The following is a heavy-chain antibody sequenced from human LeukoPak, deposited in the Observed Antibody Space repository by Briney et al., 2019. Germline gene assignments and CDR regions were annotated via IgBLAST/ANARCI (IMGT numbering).Heavy chain of an antibody. D-gene: IGHD1/OR15-1a*01. CDR1: GGSISIYF. Sequence: SETLSLTCTVSGGSISIYFWSWIRQPPGKGLEWIGYIDYSGSTNSNPSLKSRVTISVDTSKNQFSLTLSSVTATDTAMYYCARQVEQMRFDPWGQGTLVTVSS. V-gene: IGHV4-59*08. CDR2: IDYSGST. J-gene: IGHJ5*02. CDR3: ARQVEQMRFDP.